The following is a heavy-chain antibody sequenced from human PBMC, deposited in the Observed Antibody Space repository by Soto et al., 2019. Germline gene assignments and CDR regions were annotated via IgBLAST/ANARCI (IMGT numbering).Heavy chain of an antibody. V-gene: IGHV4-39*01. Sequence: SETLSLTCTVSGDSVSRCCFYWAWIRQPPGKGLEWVGSIHYSGSTYYSWPLKSRGTISVDTSKNQLSLRLTFVTAADTAVYYCARARSYDGHMVNNYYMDVWGEGTPVTVSS. J-gene: IGHJ6*03. CDR1: GDSVSRCCFY. CDR2: IHYSGST. D-gene: IGHD1-1*01. CDR3: ARARSYDGHMVNNYYMDV.